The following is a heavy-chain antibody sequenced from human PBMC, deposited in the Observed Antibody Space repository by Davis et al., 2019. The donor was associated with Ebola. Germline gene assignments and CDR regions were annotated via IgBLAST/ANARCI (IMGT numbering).Heavy chain of an antibody. CDR3: ARDWGMVRSAGWFDP. CDR1: GYTFTSYG. D-gene: IGHD3-10*01. J-gene: IGHJ5*02. CDR2: ISAYNGNT. V-gene: IGHV1-18*01. Sequence: ASVKVSCKASGYTFTSYGISWVQQAPGQGLEWMGWISAYNGNTNYAQKLQGRVTMTTDTSTSTAYMELRSLRSDDTAVYYCARDWGMVRSAGWFDPWGQGTLVTVSS.